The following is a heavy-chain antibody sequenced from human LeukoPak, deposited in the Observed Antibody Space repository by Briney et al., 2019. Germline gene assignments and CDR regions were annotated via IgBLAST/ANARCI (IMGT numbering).Heavy chain of an antibody. J-gene: IGHJ5*02. CDR1: GYTFTSYG. CDR2: ISAYNVNT. CDR3: ARVTKTSRDFWSGYNQWNWFDP. V-gene: IGHV1-18*01. D-gene: IGHD3-3*01. Sequence: GASVKVSCKASGYTFTSYGISWVRQAPGQGLGWMGWISAYNVNTNYAQKLQGRVTMTTDTSTSTAYMELRSLRSDDTAVYYCARVTKTSRDFWSGYNQWNWFDPWGQGTLVTVSS.